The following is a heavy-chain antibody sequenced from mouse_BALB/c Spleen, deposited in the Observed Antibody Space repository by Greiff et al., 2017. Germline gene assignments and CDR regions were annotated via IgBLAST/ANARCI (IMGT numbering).Heavy chain of an antibody. J-gene: IGHJ3*01. V-gene: IGHV3-1*02. Sequence: VQLQQSGPDLVKPSQSLSLTCTVTGYSITSGYSWHWLRQFPGNKLEWMGYIHYSGSTNYNPSLKSRISITRDTSKNQFFLQLNSVTTEDTATYYCASRHYDGFAYWGQGTLVTVSA. CDR1: GYSITSGYS. CDR3: ASRHYDGFAY. D-gene: IGHD2-4*01. CDR2: IHYSGST.